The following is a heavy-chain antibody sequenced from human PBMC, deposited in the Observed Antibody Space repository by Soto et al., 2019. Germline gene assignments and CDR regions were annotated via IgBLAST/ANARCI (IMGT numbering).Heavy chain of an antibody. CDR3: AGGTSIQLWYPYYYYGMDV. J-gene: IGHJ6*02. Sequence: ASVKVSCKASGYTFTGYYMHWVRQAPGQGLEWMGWINPNSGGTNYAQKFQGRVTMTRDTSISTAYMELSRLRSDDTAVYYCAGGTSIQLWYPYYYYGMDVWGQGTTVTVSS. D-gene: IGHD5-18*01. V-gene: IGHV1-2*02. CDR2: INPNSGGT. CDR1: GYTFTGYY.